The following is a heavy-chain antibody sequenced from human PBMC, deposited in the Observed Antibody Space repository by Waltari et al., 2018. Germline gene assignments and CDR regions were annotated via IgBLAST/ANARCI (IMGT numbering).Heavy chain of an antibody. D-gene: IGHD2-15*01. CDR2: INWNGGST. J-gene: IGHJ4*02. Sequence: EVQLVESGGGVRRPGGSLRLSCAASGFSFDDHGMRWVRPAPGKGLEWVSSINWNGGSTCYADSVRGRFTISRDNAKNSLYLQMNSLRADDTALYYCAREKLMGEYIDYWGQGTLVTVSS. CDR1: GFSFDDHG. V-gene: IGHV3-20*04. CDR3: AREKLMGEYIDY.